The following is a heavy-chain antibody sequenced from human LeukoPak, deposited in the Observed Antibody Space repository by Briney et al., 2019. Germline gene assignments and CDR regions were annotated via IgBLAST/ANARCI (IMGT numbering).Heavy chain of an antibody. D-gene: IGHD5-18*01. CDR1: GFTFSDYY. Sequence: GGSLRLSCAASGFTFSDYYMSWIRQAPGKGLEWVSYISSSGSTIYYADSVKGRFTISRDNAKNSLYLQMNSLRAEDTAVCYCARDRGTVDTAMVIGSIFDYWGQGTLVTVSS. CDR3: ARDRGTVDTAMVIGSIFDY. CDR2: ISSSGSTI. J-gene: IGHJ4*02. V-gene: IGHV3-11*01.